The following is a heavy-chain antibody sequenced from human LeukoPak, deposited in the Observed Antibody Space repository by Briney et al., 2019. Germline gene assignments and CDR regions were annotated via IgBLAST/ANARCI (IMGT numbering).Heavy chain of an antibody. CDR1: GGSISSYY. V-gene: IGHV4-59*08. Sequence: KPSETLSLTCTVSGGSISSYYWSWIRQPPGKGLEGIGYIYYSGSTNYNPSLKSRVTISVDTSKNQFSLKLSSVTAADTAVYYCASSAGIAAAGAGDYYYYYGMDVWGQGTTVTVSS. J-gene: IGHJ6*02. CDR3: ASSAGIAAAGAGDYYYYYGMDV. CDR2: IYYSGST. D-gene: IGHD6-13*01.